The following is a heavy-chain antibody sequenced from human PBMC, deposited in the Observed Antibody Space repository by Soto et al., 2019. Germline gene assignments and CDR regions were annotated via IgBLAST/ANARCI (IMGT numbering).Heavy chain of an antibody. V-gene: IGHV4-61*01. Sequence: QVQLQESGPGLVKTSETLSLTCTVSGGSVSSGPYHWNWVRQPPGKGLEWIGHISYSGTANYNPSLRGRVIMATDTSKNQFSLRLTSVTAADTAVYYCMRSHGAYWGQGALVTVSP. CDR1: GGSVSSGPYH. CDR3: MRSHGAY. J-gene: IGHJ4*02. CDR2: ISYSGTA. D-gene: IGHD2-8*01.